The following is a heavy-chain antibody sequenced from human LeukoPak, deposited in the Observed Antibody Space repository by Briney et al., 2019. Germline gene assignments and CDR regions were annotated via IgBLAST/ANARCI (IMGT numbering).Heavy chain of an antibody. CDR1: GYTFTSYG. CDR3: ARVAAAGYYDNGMDV. CDR2: MNPNSGNT. D-gene: IGHD6-13*01. J-gene: IGHJ6*02. V-gene: IGHV1-8*02. Sequence: ASVKVSCKASGYTFTSYGISWVRQAPGQGLEWLGWMNPNSGNTDYAQKFQGRVTMTRNTSINTAYMELSSLRSEDTAVYYCARVAAAGYYDNGMDVWGQGTTVIVSS.